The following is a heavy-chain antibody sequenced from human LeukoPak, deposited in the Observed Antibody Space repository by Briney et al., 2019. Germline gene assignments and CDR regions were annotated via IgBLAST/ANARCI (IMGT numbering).Heavy chain of an antibody. Sequence: SETLSLTCAVYGGSFSGYYWSWIRQPPGKGLEWIGEINHSGSTNYNPSLKSRVTISVDTSKNQFSLKLSSVTAADTAVYYCARGTMTTVTYYFDYWGQGTLATVSS. V-gene: IGHV4-34*01. D-gene: IGHD4-17*01. CDR1: GGSFSGYY. CDR3: ARGTMTTVTYYFDY. CDR2: INHSGST. J-gene: IGHJ4*02.